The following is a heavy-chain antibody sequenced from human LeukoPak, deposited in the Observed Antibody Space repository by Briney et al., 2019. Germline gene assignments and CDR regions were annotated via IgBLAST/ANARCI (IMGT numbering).Heavy chain of an antibody. CDR1: GYSISSDYY. D-gene: IGHD3-10*01. CDR2: IYHSGST. J-gene: IGHJ4*02. V-gene: IGHV4-38-2*02. Sequence: SSETLSLTCTVSGYSISSDYYWDWIRQPPGKGLEYIGSIYHSGSTYYNPSLKSRVTISVDTSKNQFSLKLSSVTAADTAVYYCARDGDYGSGPALDYWGQGTLVTVSS. CDR3: ARDGDYGSGPALDY.